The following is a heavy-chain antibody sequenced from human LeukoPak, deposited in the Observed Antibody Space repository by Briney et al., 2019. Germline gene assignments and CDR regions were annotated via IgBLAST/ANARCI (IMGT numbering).Heavy chain of an antibody. Sequence: GGSLRLSCAASGFTFSSYAMSWVRQAPGKGLEWVSAISGSGSYTYYGDSVKGRFTISRDNSKNTIYLQMNSLRAEDTAVYYCGRVGVGATTRVTDYWGQGTLVTVSS. CDR3: GRVGVGATTRVTDY. J-gene: IGHJ4*02. D-gene: IGHD1-26*01. CDR2: ISGSGSYT. CDR1: GFTFSSYA. V-gene: IGHV3-23*01.